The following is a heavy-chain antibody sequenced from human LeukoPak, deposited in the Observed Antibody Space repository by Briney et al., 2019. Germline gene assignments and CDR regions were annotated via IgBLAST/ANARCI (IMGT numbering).Heavy chain of an antibody. J-gene: IGHJ4*02. CDR3: ARTPRGACSGGSCYPFDY. CDR1: GGSISSGSYY. D-gene: IGHD2-15*01. Sequence: SETLSLTCTVSGGSISSGSYYWSWIRQPAGKGLEWIGRIYTSGSTNYNPSLKSRVTISVDTSKNQFSLKLSSVPAADTAVYYCARTPRGACSGGSCYPFDYWGQGTLVTVSS. CDR2: IYTSGST. V-gene: IGHV4-61*02.